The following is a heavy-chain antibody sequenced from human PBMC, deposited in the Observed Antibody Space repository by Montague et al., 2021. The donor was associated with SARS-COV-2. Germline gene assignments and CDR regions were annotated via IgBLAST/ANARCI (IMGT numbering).Heavy chain of an antibody. D-gene: IGHD2-15*01. CDR2: INHSGST. Sequence: SETLSLTCAVYGGSFSGYYWSWIRQPPGKGLEWIGEINHSGSTNYNPSLKSRVTISVDTSKNQFSLNLISVTAADTATYYCARHVDPCGGSCRNWYFDLWGRGTLVTVSS. J-gene: IGHJ2*01. V-gene: IGHV4-34*01. CDR1: GGSFSGYY. CDR3: ARHVDPCGGSCRNWYFDL.